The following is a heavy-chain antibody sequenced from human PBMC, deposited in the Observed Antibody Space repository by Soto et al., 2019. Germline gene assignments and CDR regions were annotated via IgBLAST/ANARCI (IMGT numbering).Heavy chain of an antibody. J-gene: IGHJ4*02. D-gene: IGHD3-10*01. CDR1: GGSISSGDDY. V-gene: IGHV4-30-4*01. CDR3: ARVRGDVAFDY. Sequence: QVQLQESGPGLAKPSQTLSLTCTVSGGSISSGDDYWSWIRQPPGKGLEWIGYIYHSGATYYNPSLKSRVTISVDRPKNQFSLKLNSVTAADTAVYYCARVRGDVAFDYWGQGTLVTVSS. CDR2: IYHSGAT.